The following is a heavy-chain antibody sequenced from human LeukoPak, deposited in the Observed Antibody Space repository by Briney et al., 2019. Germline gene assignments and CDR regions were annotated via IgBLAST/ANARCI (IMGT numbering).Heavy chain of an antibody. D-gene: IGHD5-18*01. CDR3: AKETLIHFDD. Sequence: GGSLRLSCAASGFTFSRYGMHGVRQAPGKGLEWVAIISYDGSVKYYADSVKGRFTISRDNSKNTLYLQMNSLRPEDTAVYYCAKETLIHFDDWGQGTLVTVSS. V-gene: IGHV3-30*18. J-gene: IGHJ4*02. CDR1: GFTFSRYG. CDR2: ISYDGSVK.